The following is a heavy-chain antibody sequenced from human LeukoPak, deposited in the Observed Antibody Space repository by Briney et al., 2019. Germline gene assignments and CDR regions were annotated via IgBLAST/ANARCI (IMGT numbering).Heavy chain of an antibody. CDR3: ARGGGSGRGNWFDP. CDR1: GGSVSSGNYF. Sequence: SETLSLTCIVSGGSVSSGNYFWSWIRQPPGKGLEWIGYIYYSGSTNYNPSLESRVTISINTSKNHFSLKLSSVTAADTAVYYCARGGGSGRGNWFDPWGQGSLVIVSS. J-gene: IGHJ5*02. V-gene: IGHV4-61*03. CDR2: IYYSGST. D-gene: IGHD3-10*01.